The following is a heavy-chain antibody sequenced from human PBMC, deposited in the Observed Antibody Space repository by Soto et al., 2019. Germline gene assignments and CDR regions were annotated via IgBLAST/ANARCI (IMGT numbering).Heavy chain of an antibody. V-gene: IGHV3-33*01. CDR1: GFTFSSYG. D-gene: IGHD2-21*02. CDR2: IWYDGSNK. J-gene: IGHJ6*02. CDR3: ARVGCGGDCYLYYYYGMDV. Sequence: GGSLRLSCAASGFTFSSYGMHWVRQAPGKGLEWVAVIWYDGSNKYYADSVKGRFTISRDNSKNTLYLQMNSLRAEDTAVYYCARVGCGGDCYLYYYYGMDVWGQGTTVTVSS.